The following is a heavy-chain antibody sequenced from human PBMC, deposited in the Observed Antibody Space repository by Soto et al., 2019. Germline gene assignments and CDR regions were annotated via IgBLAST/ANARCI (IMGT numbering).Heavy chain of an antibody. CDR3: ARQLTAAADIDY. CDR2: IDPGDSET. D-gene: IGHD6-13*01. J-gene: IGHJ4*02. Sequence: GESLKISCKGSGFNFNTYWIGWVRQMPGKGLEWMGIIDPGDSETKYSPSFQGQVTISADKSITTAYLQWSSLKASDTAMYYCARQLTAAADIDYWGQGTLVTVS. V-gene: IGHV5-51*01. CDR1: GFNFNTYW.